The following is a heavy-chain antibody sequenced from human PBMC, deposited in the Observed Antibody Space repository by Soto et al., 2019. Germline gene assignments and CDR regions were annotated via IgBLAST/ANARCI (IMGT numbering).Heavy chain of an antibody. Sequence: EVQLLESGGGLVQPGGSLRLSCAASGFTFSSYAMSWVRQAPGKGLEWVSAIGGSGGSTYYADSVKGRFTISRDNSKNTLYLQMNSLRAEDTAVYYCAKDVWSAVQLWSFNYWGQGTLVTVSS. CDR1: GFTFSSYA. V-gene: IGHV3-23*01. D-gene: IGHD5-18*01. CDR3: AKDVWSAVQLWSFNY. J-gene: IGHJ4*02. CDR2: IGGSGGST.